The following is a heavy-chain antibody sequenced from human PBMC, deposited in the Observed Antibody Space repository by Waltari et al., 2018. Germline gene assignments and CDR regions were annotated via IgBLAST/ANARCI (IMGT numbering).Heavy chain of an antibody. D-gene: IGHD1-7*01. Sequence: EVQLVESGGGLVQPGGSLRVSCTASGFTFSSYWMHWVRQVPGKGLGWVARMNSAGSGTSYADCAKGRCTISRDNAKNTLFLQVNSLRGADTAVYYCASGNSDAFDLWGQGTMVTVSS. CDR1: GFTFSSYW. CDR2: MNSAGSGT. V-gene: IGHV3-74*01. J-gene: IGHJ3*01. CDR3: ASGNSDAFDL.